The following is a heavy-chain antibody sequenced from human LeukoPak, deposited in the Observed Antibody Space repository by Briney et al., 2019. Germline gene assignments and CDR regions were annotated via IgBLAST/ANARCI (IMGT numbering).Heavy chain of an antibody. CDR2: ISAYNGHT. Sequence: ASVKVSCMASGYTFTTYGLSWVRQAPGQGLEWMGWISAYNGHTNYAQKLQGRVTMTTDTSTSTAYMELRSLRSDDTAVYYCARVKTMIVVVRLFDYWGQGTQVTVSS. CDR3: ARVKTMIVVVRLFDY. V-gene: IGHV1-18*01. CDR1: GYTFTTYG. D-gene: IGHD3-22*01. J-gene: IGHJ4*02.